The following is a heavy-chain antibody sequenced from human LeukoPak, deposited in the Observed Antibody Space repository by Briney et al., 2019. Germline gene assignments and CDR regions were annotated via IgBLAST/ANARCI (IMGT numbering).Heavy chain of an antibody. Sequence: ASVTVSFTASGYTFSDYYMHWVRQAPGQGLEWMGWINPNSGVTNYAQKFQGWVTMTRDTSISTAYMELSRLRSDDTAVYYCARVSLIYGSGSYYQSPLTYWGQGTLVTVSS. J-gene: IGHJ4*02. CDR3: ARVSLIYGSGSYYQSPLTY. CDR1: GYTFSDYY. V-gene: IGHV1-2*04. D-gene: IGHD3-10*01. CDR2: INPNSGVT.